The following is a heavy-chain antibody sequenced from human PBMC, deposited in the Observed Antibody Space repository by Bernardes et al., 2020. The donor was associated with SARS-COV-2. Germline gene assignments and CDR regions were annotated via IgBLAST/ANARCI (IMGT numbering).Heavy chain of an antibody. J-gene: IGHJ4*02. V-gene: IGHV1-18*01. Sequence: ASVKVSCKASGYTFTNYDISWVRQAPGQGLEWMGWISVYNGNIKYAQKFQGRVTMTTDTSTSTAYMELRSLRSDDTAVYYCARGHGDYFVYWGQGTLVTVSS. CDR3: ARGHGDYFVY. CDR2: ISVYNGNI. D-gene: IGHD4-17*01. CDR1: GYTFTNYD.